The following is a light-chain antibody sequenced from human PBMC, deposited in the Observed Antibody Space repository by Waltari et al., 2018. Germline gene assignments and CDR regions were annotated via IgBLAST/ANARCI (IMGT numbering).Light chain of an antibody. J-gene: IGKJ5*01. V-gene: IGKV3-20*01. CDR1: QSVSSSY. Sequence: EIVLTQSPGTLSLSPGARATLSCRASQSVSSSYFTWYQQKPGQAPRLLIYGASSRATGIPDRFSGSGSGTDFTLTISRLEPEDFAVYYCQQFGDSPRVTFGQGTRLEIK. CDR2: GAS. CDR3: QQFGDSPRVT.